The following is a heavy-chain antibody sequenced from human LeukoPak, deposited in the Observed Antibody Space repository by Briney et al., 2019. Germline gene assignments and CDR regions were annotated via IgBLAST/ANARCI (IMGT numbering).Heavy chain of an antibody. CDR1: GFTFADYA. D-gene: IGHD1-7*01. J-gene: IGHJ4*02. CDR3: ARDNWDRNYRIDS. Sequence: GGSLRLSCTASGFTFADYAMSWVRQAPGKGLEWVGFIRSKLYGGTPEYAASVKGRFTISRDDSKSIAYLQLNSLKTEDTAVYFCARDNWDRNYRIDSWGQGTLVTVSS. V-gene: IGHV3-49*04. CDR2: IRSKLYGGTP.